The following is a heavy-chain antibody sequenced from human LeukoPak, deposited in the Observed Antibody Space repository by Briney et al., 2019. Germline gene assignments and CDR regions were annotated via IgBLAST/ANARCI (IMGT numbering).Heavy chain of an antibody. D-gene: IGHD3-10*01. Sequence: QPGGSLRLSCAASGFTFSSYAMHWVRQAPGKGLEWVAVISYDGSNKYYADSVKGRFTISRDNSKNTLYLQMNSLRAEDTAVCYCARADGSGSYYNEMPNYYYYYGMDVWGQGTTVTVSS. J-gene: IGHJ6*02. V-gene: IGHV3-30-3*01. CDR1: GFTFSSYA. CDR2: ISYDGSNK. CDR3: ARADGSGSYYNEMPNYYYYYGMDV.